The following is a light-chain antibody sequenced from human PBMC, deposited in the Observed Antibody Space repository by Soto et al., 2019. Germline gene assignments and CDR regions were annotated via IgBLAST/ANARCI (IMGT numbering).Light chain of an antibody. J-gene: IGKJ1*01. CDR3: QQYYKWPPWM. CDR1: QSIGSD. V-gene: IGKV3-15*01. Sequence: EIVMTQSPATLSVSPGERVSLSCRASQSIGSDLAWYQQKPGQAPRLLFYGASTRATGFPARFSGSGSGTEFTLTISSLESEDFAVYYCQQYYKWPPWMFGQGTRVEIK. CDR2: GAS.